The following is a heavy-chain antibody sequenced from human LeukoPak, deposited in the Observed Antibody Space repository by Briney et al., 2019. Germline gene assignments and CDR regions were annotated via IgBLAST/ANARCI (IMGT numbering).Heavy chain of an antibody. D-gene: IGHD3-3*01. Sequence: ASVKVSCKASGYTFTSYGISWVRQAPGQGLEWMGWISAYNGNTNYAQKLQGRVTMTTYTSTSTAYMELRNLRYDDTAVYYCARDGDKIFGVVTSFDYWGQGTLVTVSS. CDR3: ARDGDKIFGVVTSFDY. CDR1: GYTFTSYG. V-gene: IGHV1-18*01. CDR2: ISAYNGNT. J-gene: IGHJ4*02.